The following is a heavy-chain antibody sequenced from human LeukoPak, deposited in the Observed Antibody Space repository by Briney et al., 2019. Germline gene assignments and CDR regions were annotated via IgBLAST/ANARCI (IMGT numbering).Heavy chain of an antibody. CDR1: GYIFTNYY. Sequence: ASVEVSCWASGYIFTNYYMYWVRQAPGQGVGWVGIINPSGESTRYAQKFQGRVTMTRVTSTSNIYMELTSLRSEDPAVYYWARWGIAYASASYLPFDYWGQGTLVTVSS. D-gene: IGHD3-10*01. V-gene: IGHV1-46*01. J-gene: IGHJ4*02. CDR3: ARWGIAYASASYLPFDY. CDR2: INPSGEST.